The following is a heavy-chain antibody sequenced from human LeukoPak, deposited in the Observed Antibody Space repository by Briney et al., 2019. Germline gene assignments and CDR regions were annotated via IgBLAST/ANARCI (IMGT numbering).Heavy chain of an antibody. D-gene: IGHD3-3*01. CDR3: ARLIRIFGVVAWYFDL. Sequence: PSETLSLTCAVYGGSFSGYYWSWIRQPPGKGLEWIGEINHSGTTNYNPPLKSRVTISVDTSKNQFSLKLSSVTAADTAVYYCARLIRIFGVVAWYFDLWGRGTLVTVSS. CDR2: INHSGTT. J-gene: IGHJ2*01. V-gene: IGHV4-34*01. CDR1: GGSFSGYY.